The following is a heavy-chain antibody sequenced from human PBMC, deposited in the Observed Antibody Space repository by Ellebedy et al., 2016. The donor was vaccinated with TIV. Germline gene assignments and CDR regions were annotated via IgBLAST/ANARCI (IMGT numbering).Heavy chain of an antibody. CDR3: ARVKPFYCSSTSCKNLGSDY. CDR1: GFTFNSYS. V-gene: IGHV3-21*01. J-gene: IGHJ4*02. Sequence: GESLKISXAASGFTFNSYSMNWVRQAPGKGLEWVSSISSSSSYIYYADSVKGRFTISRDNAKNSLYLQMNSLRAEDTAVYYCARVKPFYCSSTSCKNLGSDYWGQGTLVTVSS. D-gene: IGHD2-2*01. CDR2: ISSSSSYI.